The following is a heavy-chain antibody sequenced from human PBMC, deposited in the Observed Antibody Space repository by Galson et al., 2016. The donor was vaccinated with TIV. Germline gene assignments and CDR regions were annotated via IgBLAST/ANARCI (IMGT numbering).Heavy chain of an antibody. V-gene: IGHV6-1*01. CDR2: TYYTSKWNT. J-gene: IGHJ6*02. Sequence: CAISGDSVSGNTAAWNWVRQSPSRGLEWLGRTYYTSKWNTDYAVSVKGRIIIRPDTSMDQVSLQLRSVIPDDTAVYSCSRGNWNYVMGGAMDVWGRGTTVTVSS. D-gene: IGHD1-7*01. CDR1: GDSVSGNTAA. CDR3: SRGNWNYVMGGAMDV.